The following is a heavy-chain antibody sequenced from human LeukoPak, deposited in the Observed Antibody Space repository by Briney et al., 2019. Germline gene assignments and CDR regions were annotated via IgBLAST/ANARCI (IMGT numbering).Heavy chain of an antibody. CDR2: ISSSSSYI. CDR3: ARGHRTAAIILSWFDP. V-gene: IGHV3-21*01. J-gene: IGHJ5*02. CDR1: GFTFSSYS. Sequence: PGGSLRLSCAASGFTFSSYSMNWVRQAPGKGLEWVSSISSSSSYIYYADSVKGRLTIYRDNAKNSLYLQMNSLGAEDTAVYYCARGHRTAAIILSWFDPWGQGTLVTVSS. D-gene: IGHD2-2*01.